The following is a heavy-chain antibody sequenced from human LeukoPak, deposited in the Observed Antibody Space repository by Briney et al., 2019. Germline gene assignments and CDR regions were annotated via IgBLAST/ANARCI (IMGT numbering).Heavy chain of an antibody. CDR3: ARDRYGGQFDY. Sequence: GGSLRLSRAASGFTVSSNYMSWVRQAPGKGLEWVSVIYSGGSTYYADSVKGRFTISRDNSKNTLYLQMNSLRAEDTAVYYCARDRYGGQFDYWGQGTLVTVSS. CDR2: IYSGGST. V-gene: IGHV3-53*01. CDR1: GFTVSSNY. J-gene: IGHJ4*02. D-gene: IGHD3-16*01.